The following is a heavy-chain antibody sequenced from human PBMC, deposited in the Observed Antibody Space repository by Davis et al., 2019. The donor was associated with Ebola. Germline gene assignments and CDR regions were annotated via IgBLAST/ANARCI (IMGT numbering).Heavy chain of an antibody. D-gene: IGHD6-13*01. V-gene: IGHV1-69*13. CDR3: ARDKHLMQPFDY. CDR2: VIP. Sequence: SVKVSCKASGGTFSSYAISWVRQAPGQGLEWMGGVIPQKFQGRVTITADESTSTAYMELSSLRSEDTAVYYCARDKHLMQPFDYWGQGTLVTVSS. CDR1: GGTFSSYA. J-gene: IGHJ4*02.